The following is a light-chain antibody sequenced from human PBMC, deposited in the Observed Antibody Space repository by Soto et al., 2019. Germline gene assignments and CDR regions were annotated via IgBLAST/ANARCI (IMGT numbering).Light chain of an antibody. CDR1: QSVSSY. Sequence: EIVLTQSPATLSLSPGERATRSCRASQSVSSYLAWYQQKPGQAPRLLIYDKSNRATGIPARFSCSGSGTDFTLTISSLEPEDFAAYYCQQRSHWLLTVGGGTKVEIK. V-gene: IGKV3-11*01. J-gene: IGKJ4*01. CDR2: DKS. CDR3: QQRSHWLLT.